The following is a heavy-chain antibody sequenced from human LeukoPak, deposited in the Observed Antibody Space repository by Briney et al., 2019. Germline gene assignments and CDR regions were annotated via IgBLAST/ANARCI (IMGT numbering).Heavy chain of an antibody. CDR2: IYNSGST. V-gene: IGHV4-59*01. CDR1: GGSIGGYY. Sequence: SETLSLTCTVSGGSIGGYYWSWMRQPPGKGLEWIGYIYNSGSTSYNSSLKSRVTISVDRSRNQFSLRLSSVTAADTAVYYCARALRGGRTGYSFDIWGQGTMVTVSS. CDR3: ARALRGGRTGYSFDI. D-gene: IGHD2-15*01. J-gene: IGHJ3*02.